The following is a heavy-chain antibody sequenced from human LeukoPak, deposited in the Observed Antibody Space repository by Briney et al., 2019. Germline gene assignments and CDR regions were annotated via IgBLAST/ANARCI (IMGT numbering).Heavy chain of an antibody. J-gene: IGHJ6*02. CDR1: GYTFASYD. CDR3: ARDLWELWFGEPGYGMDV. CDR2: MNPNSGNT. D-gene: IGHD3-10*01. Sequence: ASVKVSCKASGYTFASYDINWVRQATGLGLEWMGWMNPNSGNTGYAQKFQGRVTMTRNTSISTAYMELSSLRSDDTAVYYCARDLWELWFGEPGYGMDVWGQGTTVTVSS. V-gene: IGHV1-8*01.